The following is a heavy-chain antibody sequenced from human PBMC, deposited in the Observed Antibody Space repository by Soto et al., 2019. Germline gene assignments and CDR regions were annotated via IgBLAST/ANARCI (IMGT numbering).Heavy chain of an antibody. CDR2: IYHSGTT. CDR1: DDYISSTSG. D-gene: IGHD2-2*01. CDR3: ARGKTGPAVSFGF. Sequence: SVTQSVPSVVSDDYISSTSGWRCIRQHPGKGLEWIGEIYHSGTTYYNPSLKSRVTISVDGSKNQFSLKVNSVTAADTAVYYCARGKTGPAVSFGFWGLGTLVTLSS. V-gene: IGHV4-4*02. J-gene: IGHJ4*02.